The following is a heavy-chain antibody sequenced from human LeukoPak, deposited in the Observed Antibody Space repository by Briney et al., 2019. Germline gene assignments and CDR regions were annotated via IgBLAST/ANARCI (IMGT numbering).Heavy chain of an antibody. CDR3: ARGYCSGGSCLNDPYYYYGMDV. D-gene: IGHD2-15*01. Sequence: GASVKASCKASGGTFSSYAISWVRQAPGQGLEWMGGIIPIFGTANYAQKFQGRVTITADESTSTAYMELSSLRSEDTAVYYCARGYCSGGSCLNDPYYYYGMDVWGQGTTVTVSS. V-gene: IGHV1-69*13. CDR1: GGTFSSYA. CDR2: IIPIFGTA. J-gene: IGHJ6*02.